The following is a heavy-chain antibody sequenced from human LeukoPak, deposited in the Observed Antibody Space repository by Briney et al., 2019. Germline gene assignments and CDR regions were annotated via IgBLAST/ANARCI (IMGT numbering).Heavy chain of an antibody. CDR2: INPNSGGT. CDR3: ARGYSGYEPDY. Sequence: ASVKVSCKASVYTFTGYYMYWVRQAPRQGLEWMGWINPNSGGTNYAQKFQGRVSMTRDTSISTAYMELSRLRSDDRAVYCCARGYSGYEPDYWGQGTLLAVSS. V-gene: IGHV1-2*02. J-gene: IGHJ4*02. D-gene: IGHD5-12*01. CDR1: VYTFTGYY.